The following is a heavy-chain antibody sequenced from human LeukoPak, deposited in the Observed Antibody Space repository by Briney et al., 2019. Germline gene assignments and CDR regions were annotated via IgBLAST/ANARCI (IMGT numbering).Heavy chain of an antibody. CDR1: GGSFSGYY. D-gene: IGHD3-16*02. CDR2: INHSGST. J-gene: IGHJ4*02. Sequence: SETLSLTCAVYGGSFSGYYWSWIRQPPGKGLEWIGEINHSGSTNYNPSLKSRVTISVDTSKNQFSLQLSSVTAADTAVYYCARGGENYDYVWGSYRYSPYFDYWGQGTLVTVSS. V-gene: IGHV4-34*01. CDR3: ARGGENYDYVWGSYRYSPYFDY.